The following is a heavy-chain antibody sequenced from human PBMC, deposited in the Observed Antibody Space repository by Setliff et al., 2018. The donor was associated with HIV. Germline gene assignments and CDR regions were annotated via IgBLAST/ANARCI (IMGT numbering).Heavy chain of an antibody. J-gene: IGHJ4*02. CDR2: ISSSSSSI. V-gene: IGHV3-48*01. CDR3: VRGPQFRPH. CDR1: GFSLSSYS. Sequence: GGSLRLSCTGSGFSLSSYSMNWVRQAPGKGLEWVSYISSSSSSIYHADSVKGRFTISRDNAKNTLYLQMNRLRAEDTALYYCVRGPQFRPHWGQGTLVTVSS.